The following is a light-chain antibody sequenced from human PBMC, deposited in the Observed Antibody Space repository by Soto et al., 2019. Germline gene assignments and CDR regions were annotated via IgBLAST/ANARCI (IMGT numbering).Light chain of an antibody. CDR3: QQYGSSPKVT. V-gene: IGKV3-20*01. CDR2: GAS. J-gene: IGKJ5*01. CDR1: QSVSSSY. Sequence: EIVFTQSPGTLSLYPGERATLSCSASQSVSSSYLAWYQQKPGQAPRLLIYGASSRATGIPDRFSGSGSGTDFTLTISRLEPEDFAVYYCQQYGSSPKVTFGQGTRLEIK.